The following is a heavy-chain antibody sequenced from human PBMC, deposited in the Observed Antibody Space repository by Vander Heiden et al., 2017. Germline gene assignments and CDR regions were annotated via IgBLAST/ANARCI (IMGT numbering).Heavy chain of an antibody. CDR1: VSPFPSLG. CDR2: ISAYNGNT. J-gene: IGHJ4*02. V-gene: IGHV1-18*01. CDR3: ARDLGYYYGSGRERFDY. D-gene: IGHD3-10*01. Sequence: QLFRPEAGLRKLGASVRFPCKLPVSPFPSLGISWVRQAPGQGLEWMGWISAYNGNTNYAQKLQGRVTMTTDTSTSTAYMELRSLRSDDTAVYYCARDLGYYYGSGRERFDYWGQGTLVTVSS.